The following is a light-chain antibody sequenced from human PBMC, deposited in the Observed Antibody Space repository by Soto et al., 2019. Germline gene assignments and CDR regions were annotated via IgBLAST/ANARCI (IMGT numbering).Light chain of an antibody. Sequence: QPVLTQPPSVSGAPGQRVTISCTGSSSNIGAGYDVYWYQQLPGTAPKLLIYGNNNRPSGVPDRFSGSKSGTSASLAITGLQAEDEADYYCQSYDSSLSGYVFGGGTKLTVL. CDR2: GNN. CDR1: SSNIGAGYD. J-gene: IGLJ2*01. CDR3: QSYDSSLSGYV. V-gene: IGLV1-40*01.